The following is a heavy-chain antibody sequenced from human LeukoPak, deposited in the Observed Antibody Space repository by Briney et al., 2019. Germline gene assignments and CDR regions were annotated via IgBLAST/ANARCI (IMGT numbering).Heavy chain of an antibody. V-gene: IGHV5-51*01. CDR2: IYPGDSDT. CDR1: GYSFTTYW. Sequence: GESLKISCKGSGYSFTTYWIGWVRQMPGKGLEWMGIIYPGDSDTRYSPSFQGQVTISADKSINTAYLQWSSLKASDTAMYYCARAQADDYYYMDVWGKGTTVTVSS. CDR3: ARAQADDYYYMDV. J-gene: IGHJ6*03.